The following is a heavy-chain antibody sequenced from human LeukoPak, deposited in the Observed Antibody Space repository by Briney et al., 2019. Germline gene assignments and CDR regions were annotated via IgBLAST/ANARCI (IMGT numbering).Heavy chain of an antibody. CDR3: ARDTTVVRGVPGP. CDR1: GGSISSSSYY. CDR2: IYYSGST. D-gene: IGHD3-10*01. V-gene: IGHV4-39*07. Sequence: PSETLSLTCTVSGGSISSSSYYWGWIRQPPGKGLEWIGSIYYSGSTYYNPSLKSRVTISVDTSKNQFSLKLSSVTAADTAVYYCARDTTVVRGVPGPWGQGTLVTVSS. J-gene: IGHJ5*02.